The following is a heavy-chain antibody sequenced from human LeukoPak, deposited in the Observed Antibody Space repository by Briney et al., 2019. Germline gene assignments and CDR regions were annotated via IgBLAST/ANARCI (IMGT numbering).Heavy chain of an antibody. CDR1: EGTFSSYA. J-gene: IGHJ4*02. CDR2: IIPIFGTA. V-gene: IGHV1-69*13. CDR3: ASHTNGVCYD. Sequence: ASVKVSCKASEGTFSSYAISWVRQAPGQGLEWMGGIIPIFGTANYAQKFQGRVTITADESTSTAYMELSSLRSEDTAVYYCASHTNGVCYDWGQGTLVTVSS. D-gene: IGHD2-8*01.